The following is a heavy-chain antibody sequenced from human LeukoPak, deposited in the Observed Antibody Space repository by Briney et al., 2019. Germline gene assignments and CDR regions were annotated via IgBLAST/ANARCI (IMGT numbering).Heavy chain of an antibody. Sequence: SETLSLTCTVSGGXISSYYCSWIRQPPGKGLEWIGYIDYSGSTNYNPSLRSRVTISVDTSKNQFSLKLSSVTAADTAVYYCAKEREYCSSGSCHYDLDVWGQGTTVTVSS. CDR2: IDYSGST. V-gene: IGHV4-59*01. CDR3: AKEREYCSSGSCHYDLDV. D-gene: IGHD2-15*01. J-gene: IGHJ6*02. CDR1: GGXISSYY.